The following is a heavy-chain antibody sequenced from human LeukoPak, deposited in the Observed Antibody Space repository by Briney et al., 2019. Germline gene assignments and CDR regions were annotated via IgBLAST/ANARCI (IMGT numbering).Heavy chain of an antibody. V-gene: IGHV4-59*01. CDR3: ARFGSRQSLGFDY. J-gene: IGHJ4*02. CDR2: IYYSGST. D-gene: IGHD3-16*01. CDR1: GGSISSYY. Sequence: PSETLSLTCTVSGGSISSYYWSWIRQPPGKGLEWIGYIYYSGSTNYNPSLKSRVTISVDTSKNQFSLKLSSVTAADTAVYYCARFGSRQSLGFDYWGQGTLVTVSS.